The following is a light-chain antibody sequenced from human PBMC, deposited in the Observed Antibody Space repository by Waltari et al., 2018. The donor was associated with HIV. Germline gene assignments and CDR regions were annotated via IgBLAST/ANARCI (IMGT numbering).Light chain of an antibody. CDR1: QTVSSN. CDR3: QQYYKWPRT. CDR2: GAS. V-gene: IGKV3-15*01. J-gene: IGKJ1*01. Sequence: EIVMTQSQATMSVSPGERATLSCRASQTVSSNLAWYQQKPGQAPRLLFLGASISVTGVPARFSGSGSGTEFTLTISSLQSEDFAVYYCQQYYKWPRTFGQGTKVEIK.